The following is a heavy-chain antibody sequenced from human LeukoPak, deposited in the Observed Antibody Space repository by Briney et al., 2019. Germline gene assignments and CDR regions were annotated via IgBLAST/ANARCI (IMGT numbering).Heavy chain of an antibody. CDR1: GYTFSGYY. CDR3: ARDLAYSSGSVWNKYFDY. V-gene: IGHV1-2*06. J-gene: IGHJ4*01. D-gene: IGHD5-18*01. Sequence: GASVKVSCKASGYTFSGYYLHWVRQAPGQGLECMGHIDPKSGGTQYARKFQGRVTMTRDTSTSSVYMELSSLTFDDTAVYYCARDLAYSSGSVWNKYFDYGGHGTLVTVSS. CDR2: IDPKSGGT.